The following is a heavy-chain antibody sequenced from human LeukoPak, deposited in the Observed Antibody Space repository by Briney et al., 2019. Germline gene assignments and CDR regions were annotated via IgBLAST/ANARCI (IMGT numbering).Heavy chain of an antibody. CDR1: GYTFTGYY. D-gene: IGHD2-15*01. Sequence: ASVKVSCKASGYTFTGYYMHWVRQAPGQGLEWMGWINPNSGGTNYAQKFQGRVTMTRNTSISTAYMELSSLRSEDTAVYYCARGRWQLPDYGMDVWGQGTTVTVSS. J-gene: IGHJ6*02. CDR3: ARGRWQLPDYGMDV. CDR2: INPNSGGT. V-gene: IGHV1-2*02.